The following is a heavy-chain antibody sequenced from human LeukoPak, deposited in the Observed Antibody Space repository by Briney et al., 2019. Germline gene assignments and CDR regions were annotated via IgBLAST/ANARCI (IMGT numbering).Heavy chain of an antibody. V-gene: IGHV5-51*01. J-gene: IGHJ3*02. CDR2: IYPGDSDT. D-gene: IGHD3/OR15-3a*01. CDR3: ARTTLDAFDI. Sequence: GESLKISCKASGYSFTRYWIGRVRQKPGKGLEWMGIIYPGDSDTRNRPSFQGQVTISADKSISTAYLQWSSLRASDTAMYYCARTTLDAFDIWGQGTMVTVSS. CDR1: GYSFTRYW.